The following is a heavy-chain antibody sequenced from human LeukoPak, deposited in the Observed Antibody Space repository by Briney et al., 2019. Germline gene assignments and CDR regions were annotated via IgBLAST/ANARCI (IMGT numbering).Heavy chain of an antibody. CDR3: ASHYGDLTFDY. V-gene: IGHV3-21*01. J-gene: IGHJ4*02. Sequence: TGGSLRLSCAASGFTFSSYGMPWVRQAPGKGLEWVSSISSSSSYIYYADSVKGRFTISRDNAKNSLYLQMNSLRAEDTAVYYCASHYGDLTFDYWGQGTLVTVSS. CDR1: GFTFSSYG. D-gene: IGHD4-17*01. CDR2: ISSSSSYI.